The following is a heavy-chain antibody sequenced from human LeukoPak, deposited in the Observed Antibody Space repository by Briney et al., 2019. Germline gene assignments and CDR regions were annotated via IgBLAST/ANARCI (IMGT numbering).Heavy chain of an antibody. J-gene: IGHJ6*03. CDR2: IDSSGGYM. CDR3: ARDGDTVLTRGYYYYMDV. D-gene: IGHD4-23*01. CDR1: GFTVSNNY. V-gene: IGHV3-21*01. Sequence: PGGSLRLSCAASGFTVSNNYMSWVRQAPGKGLEWVSSIDSSGGYMFYADSVKGRFTISRDNAKNSLYLQMNSLRAEDTALYYCARDGDTVLTRGYYYYMDVWGKGTTVTVSS.